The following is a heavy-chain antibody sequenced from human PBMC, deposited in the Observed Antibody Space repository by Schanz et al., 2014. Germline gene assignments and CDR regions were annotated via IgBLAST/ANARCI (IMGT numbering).Heavy chain of an antibody. V-gene: IGHV3-23*04. J-gene: IGHJ4*02. CDR1: GFSFSTHA. CDR2: INTSGGSR. CDR3: TTADATALWYFEH. D-gene: IGHD6-13*01. Sequence: EVQLVESGGGLVQPGGSLRLSCAASGFSFSTHAMSWVRQAPGQGLEWVSGINTSGGSRYYAESVKGRFTISRDNSKNLVVLPMNSLSLHNTALYSCTTADATALWYFEHWGQGTLVTVSS.